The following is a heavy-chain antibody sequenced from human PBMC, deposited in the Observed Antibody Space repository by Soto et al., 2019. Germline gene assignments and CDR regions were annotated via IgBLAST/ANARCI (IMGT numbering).Heavy chain of an antibody. V-gene: IGHV4-34*01. J-gene: IGHJ5*02. D-gene: IGHD5-18*01. CDR1: SGSFIGNY. CDR2: FNHNGNI. CDR3: ARAPGGVTYLKA. Sequence: SETLSLTCAVSSGSFIGNYWSWMRQPPGKGLEWIGEFNHNGNINYSPSLESRATISLDTSKNQVSLRLTSVTAADTAVYFCARAPGGVTYLKAWGQGTLVTVSS.